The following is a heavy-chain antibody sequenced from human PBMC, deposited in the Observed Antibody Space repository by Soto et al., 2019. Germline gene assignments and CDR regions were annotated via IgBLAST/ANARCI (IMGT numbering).Heavy chain of an antibody. CDR2: VHPDSGAP. V-gene: IGHV1-2*02. J-gene: IGHJ4*02. D-gene: IGHD3-22*01. CDR3: ARGAQGFFPVSGIYFYFDH. Sequence: ASVKVSCKTSGYIFTDHLIHWVRQSPGCVRQWVGWVHPDSGAPNVAQAFQDRVTMTADTSITTAYMDLARLRPDDTAIFYCARGAQGFFPVSGIYFYFDHWGQGTPVTVSS. CDR1: GYIFTDHL.